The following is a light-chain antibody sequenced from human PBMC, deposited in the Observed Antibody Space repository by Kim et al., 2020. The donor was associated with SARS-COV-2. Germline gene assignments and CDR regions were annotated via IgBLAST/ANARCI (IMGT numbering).Light chain of an antibody. Sequence: ASVGDRVTITCRASQDISNWLAWYQHKPGKAPRLLIYAASSLQSGVPSRFSGSGAGTDFTLTISSLQAEDFATYYCQQANSFPRLTFGGGTKVDIK. CDR2: AAS. CDR3: QQANSFPRLT. CDR1: QDISNW. V-gene: IGKV1-12*01. J-gene: IGKJ4*01.